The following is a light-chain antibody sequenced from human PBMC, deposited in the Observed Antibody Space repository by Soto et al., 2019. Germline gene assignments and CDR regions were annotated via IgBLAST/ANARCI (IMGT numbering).Light chain of an antibody. V-gene: IGLV2-14*01. Sequence: QFVLAQPASVSWSSGQSVTISCTGNPREIGGYNYVSWYQQHPGKAPKLMIYDVSNLPSGVSNRFSGSKSGNTASLTISGLQAEDEADYYCSSYTSSSTLDVVFGGGTKVTVL. CDR1: PREIGGYNY. CDR3: SSYTSSSTLDVV. CDR2: DVS. J-gene: IGLJ2*01.